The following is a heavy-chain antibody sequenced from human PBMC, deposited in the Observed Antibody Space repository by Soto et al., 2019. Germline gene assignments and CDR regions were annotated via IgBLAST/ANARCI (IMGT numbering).Heavy chain of an antibody. V-gene: IGHV3-23*01. CDR3: AKDPNGDCVGAFDI. J-gene: IGHJ3*02. D-gene: IGHD2-21*02. CDR1: GFTFRNYA. CDR2: ISGSGGRT. Sequence: EVQLLESGGNLIQPGGSLRLSCAASGFTFRNYAMSWVRQAPGAGPEWVSGISGSGGRTYYADSVKGRFTISRDNSNNALFLQMNSLRAEDTALYYCAKDPNGDCVGAFDIWGRGTMVTVSS.